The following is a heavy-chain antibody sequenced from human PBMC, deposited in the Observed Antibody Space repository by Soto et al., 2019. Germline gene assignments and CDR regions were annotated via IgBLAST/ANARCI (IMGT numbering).Heavy chain of an antibody. CDR1: GYSFTTYC. D-gene: IGHD4-4*01. Sequence: GESLKISCKASGYSFTTYCIAWVRQMPWKGLEWMGIINPGDSDIRYSPSFQGQVTISADNSISTAYLQWSSLKASDTAMYYCARHEQFYYYYYGMDVWGQGTAVTVSS. J-gene: IGHJ6*02. CDR2: INPGDSDI. CDR3: ARHEQFYYYYYGMDV. V-gene: IGHV5-51*01.